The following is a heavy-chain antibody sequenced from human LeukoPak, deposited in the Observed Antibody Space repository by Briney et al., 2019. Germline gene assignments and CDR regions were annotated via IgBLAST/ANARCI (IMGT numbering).Heavy chain of an antibody. CDR3: TRERGTYYYGSGSYYTPYWDFDY. CDR1: GFTFGDYA. D-gene: IGHD3-10*01. J-gene: IGHJ4*02. Sequence: GGSLRLSCTASGFTFGDYAMSWVRQAPGKGLEWVGFIRSKAYGGTTEYAASVKGRFTISRDDSKSIAYLQMNSLKTEDTAVYYCTRERGTYYYGSGSYYTPYWDFDYWGQGTLVTVSS. CDR2: IRSKAYGGTT. V-gene: IGHV3-49*04.